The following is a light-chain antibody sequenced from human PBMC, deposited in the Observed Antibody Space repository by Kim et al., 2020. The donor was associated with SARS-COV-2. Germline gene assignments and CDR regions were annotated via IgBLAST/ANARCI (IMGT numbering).Light chain of an antibody. CDR3: QSYDSDTGI. CDR2: EDE. J-gene: IGLJ2*01. Sequence: NFMLTQHHSVSVSPGKTVTISCTRSSGSIASNYVQWYQQRPGSAPTTVIYEDEQRPSGVPDRFSGSIDSSSNSASLTISGLRTEDEADYYCQSYDSDTGIFGGGTQLTVL. V-gene: IGLV6-57*03. CDR1: SGSIASNY.